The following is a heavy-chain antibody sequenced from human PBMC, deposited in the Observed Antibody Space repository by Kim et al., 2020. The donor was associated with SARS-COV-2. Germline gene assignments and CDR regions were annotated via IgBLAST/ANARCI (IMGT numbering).Heavy chain of an antibody. Sequence: KFPGIVTITRDTSASTAYMELSSLRSEDTAVYYCARGQYFYGSGHFDYWGQGTLVTVSS. J-gene: IGHJ4*02. CDR3: ARGQYFYGSGHFDY. V-gene: IGHV1-3*01. D-gene: IGHD3-10*01.